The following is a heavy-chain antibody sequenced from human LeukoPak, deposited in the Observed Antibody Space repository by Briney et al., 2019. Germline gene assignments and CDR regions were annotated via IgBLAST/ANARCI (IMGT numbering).Heavy chain of an antibody. CDR3: AREVYFTMVRGPFDY. CDR1: GGTFSSYA. D-gene: IGHD3-10*01. V-gene: IGHV1-69*04. J-gene: IGHJ4*02. CDR2: IIPILGIA. Sequence: SVKVSCKASGGTFSSYAISWVRRAPGQGLEWMGRIIPILGIANYAQKFQGRVTITADKSTSTAYMELSSLRSEDTAVYYCAREVYFTMVRGPFDYWGQGTLVTVSS.